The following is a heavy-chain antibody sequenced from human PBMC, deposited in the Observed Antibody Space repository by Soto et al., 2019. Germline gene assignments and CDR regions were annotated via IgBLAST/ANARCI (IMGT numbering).Heavy chain of an antibody. CDR1: GFTFSAYG. CDR2: ISVSGTST. V-gene: IGHV3-23*01. J-gene: IGHJ4*02. CDR3: AKDWTRGSGGYPDYFDY. Sequence: PGVSLRLSWAVSGFTFSAYGMSWVRQAPGKGLEWVSGISVSGTSTYYADSVKGRFTISRDNSKNTLYLQMKRLRAEDTALYYCAKDWTRGSGGYPDYFDYWGKGTLVTVSS. D-gene: IGHD3-10*01.